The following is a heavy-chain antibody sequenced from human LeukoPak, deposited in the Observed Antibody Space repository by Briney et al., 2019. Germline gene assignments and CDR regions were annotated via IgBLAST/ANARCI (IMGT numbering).Heavy chain of an antibody. J-gene: IGHJ5*02. CDR2: IYTSGST. V-gene: IGHV4-4*07. Sequence: PSETLSLTCAVSGYSISSSYYWSWIRQPAGKGLEWIGRIYTSGSTNYNPSLKSRVTMSVDTSKNQFSLKLSSVTAADTAVYYCARDNHFYDFWSGYRTGNWFDPWGQGTLVTVSS. CDR3: ARDNHFYDFWSGYRTGNWFDP. CDR1: GYSISSSYY. D-gene: IGHD3-3*01.